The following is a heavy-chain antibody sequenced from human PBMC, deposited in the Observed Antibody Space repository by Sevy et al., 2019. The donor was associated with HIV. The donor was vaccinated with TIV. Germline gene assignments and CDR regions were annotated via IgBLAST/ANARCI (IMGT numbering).Heavy chain of an antibody. D-gene: IGHD2-15*01. CDR1: GFTFSSYW. Sequence: GGSLRLSCAASGFTFSSYWMHWVRQAPGKGLVWVSRINSDGSSTSYADSVKGRFTISRDNAKNTLYLQMNSLRAEDTAGYHCARGARRCSGGSCYLRTYYYYYYGMDVWGQGTTVTVSS. V-gene: IGHV3-74*01. CDR2: INSDGSST. CDR3: ARGARRCSGGSCYLRTYYYYYYGMDV. J-gene: IGHJ6*02.